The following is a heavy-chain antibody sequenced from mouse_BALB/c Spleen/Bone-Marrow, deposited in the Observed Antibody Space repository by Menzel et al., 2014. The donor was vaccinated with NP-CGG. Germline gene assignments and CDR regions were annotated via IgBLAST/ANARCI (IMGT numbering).Heavy chain of an antibody. CDR1: GFSLTIYG. J-gene: IGHJ4*01. Sequence: QVQLQQSGPGLVAPSQSPSITCTVSGFSLTIYGVHWVRQPPGKGLEWLGVSWAGGSTSYNSALLSRLTISKDISKSQVFLKMNSRQTDDTSRYYSAREGYDHAMDYWGQGTSVTVSS. D-gene: IGHD2-14*01. V-gene: IGHV2-9*02. CDR3: AREGYDHAMDY. CDR2: SWAGGST.